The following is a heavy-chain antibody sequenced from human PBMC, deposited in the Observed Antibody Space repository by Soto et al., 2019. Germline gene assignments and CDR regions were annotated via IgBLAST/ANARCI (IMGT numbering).Heavy chain of an antibody. CDR2: IYYSGST. D-gene: IGHD6-13*01. J-gene: IGHJ5*02. Sequence: LSLTCTVSGGSISSYYWSWIRQPPGKGLEWIGYIYYSGSTNYNPSLKSRVTISVDTSKNQFSLKLSSVTAADTAVYYCARLLAAGTEGWFDPWGQGTLVTVSS. V-gene: IGHV4-59*08. CDR3: ARLLAAGTEGWFDP. CDR1: GGSISSYY.